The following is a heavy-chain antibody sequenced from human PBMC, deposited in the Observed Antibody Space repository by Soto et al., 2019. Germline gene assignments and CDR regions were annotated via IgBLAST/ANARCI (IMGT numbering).Heavy chain of an antibody. Sequence: PSETLSLTCTVSGGSVSSGSHYWSWIRQPPGKGLEWIGEINHSGSTNYNPSLKSRVTMSVDTSKSQFSLKLSSVTAADTGVYYCARWPGRSFDIWGQGTMVTVSS. D-gene: IGHD4-17*01. V-gene: IGHV4-39*07. CDR1: GGSVSSGSHY. J-gene: IGHJ3*02. CDR3: ARWPGRSFDI. CDR2: INHSGST.